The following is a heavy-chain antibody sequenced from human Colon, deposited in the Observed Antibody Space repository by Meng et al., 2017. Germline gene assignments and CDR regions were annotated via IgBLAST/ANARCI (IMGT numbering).Heavy chain of an antibody. Sequence: HVQLQGSGPGPVKPSVTLSAHCTVSGGSITSSDWWSWVRQTPGKGLEWIGETYQNGRPNYNPSLKSRVTISVDKSKNQFSLNMTSVTAADTAVYYCAREVVVAGTRNWLDPWGQGILVTVSS. CDR3: AREVVVAGTRNWLDP. CDR1: GGSITSSDW. V-gene: IGHV4-4*02. CDR2: TYQNGRP. D-gene: IGHD6-19*01. J-gene: IGHJ5*02.